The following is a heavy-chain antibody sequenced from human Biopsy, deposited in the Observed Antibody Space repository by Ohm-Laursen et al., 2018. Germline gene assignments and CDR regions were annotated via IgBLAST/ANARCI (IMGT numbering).Heavy chain of an antibody. V-gene: IGHV3-9*01. Sequence: SLRLSCAASGFNFNDYGMHWVRQAPGKGLEWVAGINWNSDIIGYVDSVRGRFTVSRDNGKNSLFLQMNSLRPDDTALYYCAKACNWGFEGKAFDIWGHGTMATVSS. J-gene: IGHJ3*02. CDR3: AKACNWGFEGKAFDI. CDR1: GFNFNDYG. CDR2: INWNSDII. D-gene: IGHD7-27*01.